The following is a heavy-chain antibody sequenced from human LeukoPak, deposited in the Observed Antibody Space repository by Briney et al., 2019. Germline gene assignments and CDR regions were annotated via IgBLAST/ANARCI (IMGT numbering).Heavy chain of an antibody. J-gene: IGHJ5*02. V-gene: IGHV1-18*01. CDR1: GYTFTSYG. CDR2: ISVYNGNT. CDR3: ARDDYGDSKGRFDP. D-gene: IGHD4-17*01. Sequence: GASVKVSCKASGYTFTSYGINWVRQAPGQGLEWMGWISVYNGNTNYAQKLQGRLTMTTDTSTSTAYMELRSLRSDDTAVYYCARDDYGDSKGRFDPWGQGTLVTVSS.